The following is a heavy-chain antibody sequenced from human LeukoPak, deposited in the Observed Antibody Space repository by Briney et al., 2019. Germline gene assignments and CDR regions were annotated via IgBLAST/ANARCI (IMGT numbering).Heavy chain of an antibody. CDR3: AKDATAVPGTVYMDV. V-gene: IGHV3-74*01. Sequence: QAGGSLRLSCAASGFTFSSYSMNWVRQAPGKGLVWVSRINSDGSSTSYADSVKGRFTISRDNAKNSVYLQMTSLRAEDTALYYCAKDATAVPGTVYMDVWGKGTTVTISS. CDR1: GFTFSSYS. CDR2: INSDGSST. D-gene: IGHD2-2*01. J-gene: IGHJ6*03.